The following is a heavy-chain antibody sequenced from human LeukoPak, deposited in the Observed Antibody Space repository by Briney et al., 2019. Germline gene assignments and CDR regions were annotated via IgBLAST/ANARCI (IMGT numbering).Heavy chain of an antibody. V-gene: IGHV1-2*02. CDR3: ASEITVTTAAFDI. Sequence: GASVKVSCKASGYTFTGYYMHWVRQAPGQGLEWMGWINPNSGGTNYAQKFQGRVTMTRDTSISTAYMELSRLRSDDTAVYYCASEITVTTAAFDIWGQGTMVTVSS. J-gene: IGHJ3*02. CDR1: GYTFTGYY. D-gene: IGHD4-11*01. CDR2: INPNSGGT.